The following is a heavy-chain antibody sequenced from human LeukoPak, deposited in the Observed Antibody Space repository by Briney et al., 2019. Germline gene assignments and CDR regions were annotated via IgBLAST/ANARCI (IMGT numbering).Heavy chain of an antibody. CDR3: AKAARNRRIYDVFDK. J-gene: IGHJ4*02. CDR2: ISGGGGST. Sequence: GESLRLSCAASGFTFNSYAMSWVRQAPGKGLEWVSAISGGGGSTYYADSVKGRFTISTDNSKSTLFLQMNSLRAEDTAVYYCAKAARNRRIYDVFDKWGQGTLVTVSP. CDR1: GFTFNSYA. V-gene: IGHV3-23*01. D-gene: IGHD5/OR15-5a*01.